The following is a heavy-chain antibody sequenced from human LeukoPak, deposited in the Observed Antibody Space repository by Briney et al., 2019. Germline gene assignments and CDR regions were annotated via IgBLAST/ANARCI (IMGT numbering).Heavy chain of an antibody. CDR1: GYSFTSYW. J-gene: IGHJ5*02. CDR2: IYPGDSDT. V-gene: IGHV5-51*01. CDR3: AGSYYDILTGYSWFDP. D-gene: IGHD3-9*01. Sequence: ESLKISCKGSGYSFTSYWIGWVRQMPGKGLEWMGIIYPGDSDTRYSPSFQGQVTISADKSISTAYLQWSSLKASDTAMYYCAGSYYDILTGYSWFDPWGQGTLVTVSS.